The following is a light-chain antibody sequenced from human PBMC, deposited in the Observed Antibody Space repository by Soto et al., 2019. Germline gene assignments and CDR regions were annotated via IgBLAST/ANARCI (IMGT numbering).Light chain of an antibody. CDR1: QSISSY. CDR2: AAS. Sequence: DIQMTQSPSSLSASVGDRVTITCRASQSISSYLNWYQQKPGKAPKLLIYAASSLQSGVPSRFSGSGSGTEFTLTISSLQPDDSATYYCQQYHRYSRTFGQGTKVDIK. CDR3: QQYHRYSRT. V-gene: IGKV1-39*01. J-gene: IGKJ1*01.